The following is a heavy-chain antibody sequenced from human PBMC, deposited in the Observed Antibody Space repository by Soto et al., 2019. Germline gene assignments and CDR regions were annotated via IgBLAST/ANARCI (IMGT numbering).Heavy chain of an antibody. CDR2: IKTKTEGGAT. J-gene: IGHJ6*02. D-gene: IGHD2-15*01. CDR1: DFTISNAW. Sequence: EVQLVESGGGLVKPGGSLRLSCAASDFTISNAWMNWVRQAPGKGLEGVGRIKTKTEGGATDYAAPLKGRFTISRDDSKNTLFLQMNSLKTEDTAVYYCTTGSVEGVWGQGATVTVSS. V-gene: IGHV3-15*07. CDR3: TTGSVEGV.